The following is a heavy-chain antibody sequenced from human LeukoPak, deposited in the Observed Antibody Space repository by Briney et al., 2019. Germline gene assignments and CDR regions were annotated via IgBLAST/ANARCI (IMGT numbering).Heavy chain of an antibody. CDR2: INHSGST. J-gene: IGHJ4*02. Sequence: SETLSLTCAVYGGSFSGYYWSWIRQPPGKGLEWIGEINHSGSTNYKPSLKSRVTISVDTSKNQFSLKLSSVTAADTAVYYCARFVVGQWLINYWGQGALVTVSS. CDR3: ARFVVGQWLINY. V-gene: IGHV4-34*01. CDR1: GGSFSGYY. D-gene: IGHD6-19*01.